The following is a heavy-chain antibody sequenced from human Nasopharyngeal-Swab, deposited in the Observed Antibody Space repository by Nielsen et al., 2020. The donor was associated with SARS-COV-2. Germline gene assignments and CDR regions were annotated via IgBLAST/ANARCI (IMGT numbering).Heavy chain of an antibody. J-gene: IGHJ4*02. CDR1: GYTFTDYY. D-gene: IGHD4-17*01. V-gene: IGHV1-2*06. CDR2: INPNTGGT. CDR3: ATDYGGPPPREFDY. Sequence: ASVKVSCKASGYTFTDYYIQWVRKAPGQGLGWMGRINPNTGGTNYAQKFQGRVTMTRDKPITTAYMELNSLRSDDTAVYYCATDYGGPPPREFDYWGQGTLVTVSS.